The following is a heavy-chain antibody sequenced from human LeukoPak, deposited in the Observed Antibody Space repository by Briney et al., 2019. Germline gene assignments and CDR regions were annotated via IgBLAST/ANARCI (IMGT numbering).Heavy chain of an antibody. J-gene: IGHJ5*02. CDR3: ARHVGDGYNYGNQYNWFDP. V-gene: IGHV5-51*01. Sequence: GESPKISCKGSGYSFTSYWIGWVRQMPGKGLEWMGIIYPGDSDTRYSPSFQGQVTISADKSISTAYLQWSSLKASDTAMYYCARHVGDGYNYGNQYNWFDPWGQGTLVTVSS. D-gene: IGHD5-24*01. CDR2: IYPGDSDT. CDR1: GYSFTSYW.